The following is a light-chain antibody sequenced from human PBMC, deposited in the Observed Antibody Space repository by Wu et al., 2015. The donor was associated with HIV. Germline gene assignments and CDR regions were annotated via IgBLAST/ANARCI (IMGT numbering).Light chain of an antibody. CDR1: QSVSSY. CDR3: QQYKNWPRT. V-gene: IGKV3-15*01. CDR2: AAS. Sequence: EIVMTQSPATLSVSPGEGVTLSCRASQSVSSYLAWYQQTPGQAPRLLIYAASSRATGVPARFSGSGSGTEFTLTISSLQSEDFGVYYCQQYKNWPRTFGQGTKVDIK. J-gene: IGKJ1*01.